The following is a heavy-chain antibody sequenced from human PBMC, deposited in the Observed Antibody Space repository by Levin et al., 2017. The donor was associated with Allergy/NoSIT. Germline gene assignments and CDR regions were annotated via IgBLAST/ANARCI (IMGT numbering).Heavy chain of an antibody. CDR3: ARNWRSAFDI. CDR2: IKQDGTEK. D-gene: IGHD2-8*02. Sequence: GGSLRLSCAASGFTFSSYWMSWVRQAPGKGLEWVANIKQDGTEKYYVDSVKGRSTISKDNAKNSVSLLMSGLRVEDTAVYYCARNWRSAFDIWGQGTMVTVSS. CDR1: GFTFSSYW. J-gene: IGHJ3*02. V-gene: IGHV3-7*04.